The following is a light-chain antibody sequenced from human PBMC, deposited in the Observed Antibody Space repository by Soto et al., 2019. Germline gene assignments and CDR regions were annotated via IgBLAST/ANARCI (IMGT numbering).Light chain of an antibody. V-gene: IGKV3-20*01. CDR1: ESIRSHN. Sequence: VLPQYPDTLSLSPGKKVTSSCKASESIRSHNLAWYQHQPGQTPRLLIYDVSKRATEVPDRFSGSGSAADVTVTISRLEPEDCVVYYFHQYGFPPQTFGQGSKVVI. CDR3: HQYGFPPQT. CDR2: DVS. J-gene: IGKJ1*01.